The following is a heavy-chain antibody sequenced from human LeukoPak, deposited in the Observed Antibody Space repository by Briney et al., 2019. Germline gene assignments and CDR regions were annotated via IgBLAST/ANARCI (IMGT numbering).Heavy chain of an antibody. V-gene: IGHV6-1*01. CDR2: TYYRSRWYS. J-gene: IGHJ4*02. CDR1: GDSFSSNLVA. Sequence: SQTLSLTCALSGDSFSSNLVAWNWLRQSPSRGLEWLGRTYYRSRWYSDYAVSVRSRMAINPDTSKNQFSLQLNSVTPEDTAVYFCARDDYYFDFWGQGTLVTVSS. CDR3: ARDDYYFDF.